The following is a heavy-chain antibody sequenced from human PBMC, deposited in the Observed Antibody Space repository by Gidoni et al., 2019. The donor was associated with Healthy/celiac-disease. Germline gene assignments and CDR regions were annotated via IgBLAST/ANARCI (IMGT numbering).Heavy chain of an antibody. CDR3: ASPDYAMGG. V-gene: IGHV3-30-3*01. J-gene: IGHJ4*02. CDR2: ISYDGSNK. CDR1: GFTFSSYA. Sequence: QVQLVESGGGVFQPGRSLRLSCAASGFTFSSYAMHWVRQAPGKGLEWVAVISYDGSNKDYADSVKGRLTISRDNSNNTLYLQMNSLRAEDTAVYYCASPDYAMGGWGQGTLVTVSS. D-gene: IGHD4-17*01.